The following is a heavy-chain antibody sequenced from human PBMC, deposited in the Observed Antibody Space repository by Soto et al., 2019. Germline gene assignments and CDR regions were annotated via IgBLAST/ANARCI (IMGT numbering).Heavy chain of an antibody. CDR1: GYTFTSYG. Sequence: VQLVQSGAEVKKPGASVKVSCKASGYTFTSYGISWVRQAPGQGLEWMGWISAYNGNTNYAQKLQGRVTMTTDTSTSTAYMELRSLRSDDTAVYYCAREKGSLEWLLYSPYYFDYWGQGTLVTVSS. CDR3: AREKGSLEWLLYSPYYFDY. J-gene: IGHJ4*02. CDR2: ISAYNGNT. D-gene: IGHD3-3*01. V-gene: IGHV1-18*01.